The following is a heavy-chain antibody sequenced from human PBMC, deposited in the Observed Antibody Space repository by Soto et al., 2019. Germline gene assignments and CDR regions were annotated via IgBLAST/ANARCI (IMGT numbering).Heavy chain of an antibody. V-gene: IGHV3-74*01. CDR3: ARINYYDSSSYYFTAFDM. CDR2: INGDGSTT. Sequence: GGSLRLSCSASGFVFSSSWMHWVRQAPGKGLVWVSRINGDGSTTTYADFVKGRFTISRDNAKNTVTLQMNSLRAEDTAVYYCARINYYDSSSYYFTAFDMWGQGTMVTVSS. J-gene: IGHJ3*02. CDR1: GFVFSSSW. D-gene: IGHD3-22*01.